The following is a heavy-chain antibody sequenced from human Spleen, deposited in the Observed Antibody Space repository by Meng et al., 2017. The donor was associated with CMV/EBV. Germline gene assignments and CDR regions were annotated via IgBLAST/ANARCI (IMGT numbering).Heavy chain of an antibody. D-gene: IGHD2-2*01. J-gene: IGHJ5*02. V-gene: IGHV4-30-4*08. CDR3: ARSEGGYCSSTSCSNWFDP. CDR2: IYYSGST. Sequence: RGAYSWSWIRQPPGKGLEWIGYIYYSGSTYYNPSLKSRVTISEDTSKNQFSLKLSPVTAADTAVYYCARSEGGYCSSTSCSNWFDPWGQGTLVTVSS. CDR1: RGAYS.